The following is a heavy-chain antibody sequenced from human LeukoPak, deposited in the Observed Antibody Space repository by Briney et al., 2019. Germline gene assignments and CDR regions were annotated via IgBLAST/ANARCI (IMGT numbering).Heavy chain of an antibody. D-gene: IGHD6-6*01. Sequence: SETPSLTCTVSGGSITSYYWTYIRQPAGKGLEWIGRIHTSGSTNYNLSLKSRVTMSVDTSKNQFSLNLSSVTAADTAMYYCAREFSGTSIAARVFDSWGQGTLVTVSP. J-gene: IGHJ4*02. CDR2: IHTSGST. CDR3: AREFSGTSIAARVFDS. V-gene: IGHV4-4*07. CDR1: GGSITSYY.